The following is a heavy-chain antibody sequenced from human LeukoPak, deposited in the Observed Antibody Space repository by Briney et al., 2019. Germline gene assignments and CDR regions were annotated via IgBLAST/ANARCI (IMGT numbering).Heavy chain of an antibody. CDR3: SRSLNN. J-gene: IGHJ4*02. CDR1: GFTFGRSW. CDR2: IKEDGSAT. V-gene: IGHV3-7*01. Sequence: GGSLRLSCAASGFTFGRSWMDWVRQAPGKGLEWVANIKEDGSATYYVDSAKGRFTISRDNAKSSLYLQMDRVRVEDTATYYCSRSLNNWGQGTLVTVSS.